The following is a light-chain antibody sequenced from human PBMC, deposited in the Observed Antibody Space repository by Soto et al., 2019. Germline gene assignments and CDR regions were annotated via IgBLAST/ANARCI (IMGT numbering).Light chain of an antibody. CDR1: QEISTY. Sequence: AVRMTQSPSSFSASTGDRVTISCRASQEISTYSAWYQQKPGKAPKLLIYGASTLHNEVPSRFSGSGSGTDFTLTIDCLQSDDFANYFCQQYYTFPYTFGQGTALDI. CDR3: QQYYTFPYT. J-gene: IGKJ2*01. CDR2: GAS. V-gene: IGKV1-8*01.